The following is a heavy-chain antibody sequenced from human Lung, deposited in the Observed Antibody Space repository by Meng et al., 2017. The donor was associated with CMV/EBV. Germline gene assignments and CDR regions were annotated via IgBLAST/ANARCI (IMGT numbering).Heavy chain of an antibody. CDR1: CGSLSSRNW. Sequence: QGQLQESGPGLVKPSGTLALTFAVSCGSLSSRNWWSWVRQPPGKGLEWIGEIYHSGSTNYNPSLKGRVTISVDEYKNQFSLRLSSVTAADTAVYYCARVGAYCGGDCYHPRWGQGTLVTVSS. D-gene: IGHD2-21*02. CDR3: ARVGAYCGGDCYHPR. CDR2: IYHSGST. V-gene: IGHV4-4*02. J-gene: IGHJ4*02.